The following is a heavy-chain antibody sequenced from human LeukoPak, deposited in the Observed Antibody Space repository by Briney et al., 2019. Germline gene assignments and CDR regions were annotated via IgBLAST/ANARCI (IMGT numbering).Heavy chain of an antibody. J-gene: IGHJ4*02. Sequence: PGGSLRLSSAASGFTVSSNYMSWVRQAPGKGLEWVSVIYSGGSTYYADSVKGRFTISRDNSKNTLYLQMNSLRAEDTAVYYCARDSIRSTVTTDYWGQGALVTVSS. CDR1: GFTVSSNY. CDR2: IYSGGST. D-gene: IGHD4-11*01. CDR3: ARDSIRSTVTTDY. V-gene: IGHV3-53*01.